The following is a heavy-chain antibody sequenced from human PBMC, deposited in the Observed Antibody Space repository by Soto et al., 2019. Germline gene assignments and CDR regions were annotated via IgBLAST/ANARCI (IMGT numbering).Heavy chain of an antibody. D-gene: IGHD3-10*01. CDR1: AGSTSTSRCH. CDR2: IKYSGTT. J-gene: IGHJ6*02. V-gene: IGHV4-39*01. CDR3: SASCLACGGVNYYGMDV. Sequence: QTWSHTCTVSAGSTSTSRCHWCWIRQSPGKGLEWIASIKYSGTTFYNPSLKSRVTLSVDTSKNQFALKLSSVTAAETAVYYCSASCLACGGVNYYGMDVWVQWTTVT.